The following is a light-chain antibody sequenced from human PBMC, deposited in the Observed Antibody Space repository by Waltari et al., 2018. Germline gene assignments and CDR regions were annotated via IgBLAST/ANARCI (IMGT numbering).Light chain of an antibody. CDR3: SSYAGSNNLV. CDR1: SSDVGGYNY. CDR2: EVS. Sequence: QSALTHTPSASGSPGQSVPISCTGTSSDVGGYNYVFWYQQHPGKAPKLMIYEVSNRPSGVPDRFSGSKSGNTASLTVSGLQAEDEADYYCSSYAGSNNLVFGGGTKLTVL. J-gene: IGLJ2*01. V-gene: IGLV2-8*01.